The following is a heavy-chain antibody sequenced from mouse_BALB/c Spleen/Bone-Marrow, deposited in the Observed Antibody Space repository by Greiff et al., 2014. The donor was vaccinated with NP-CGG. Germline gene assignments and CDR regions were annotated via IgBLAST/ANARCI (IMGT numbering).Heavy chain of an antibody. CDR1: GFTFTDYY. D-gene: IGHD1-1*01. J-gene: IGHJ2*01. CDR3: ARDIGGITLDY. V-gene: IGHV7-3*02. Sequence: EVQLQQSGGGLVQPGGSLRLSCASSGFTFTDYYMNWVRQPPGKALEWLGFIRNKANGYTTEFSASVKGRFTISRDNSQSILYLQVNTLRAEDSATYYCARDIGGITLDYWGQGTTLTVSS. CDR2: IRNKANGYTT.